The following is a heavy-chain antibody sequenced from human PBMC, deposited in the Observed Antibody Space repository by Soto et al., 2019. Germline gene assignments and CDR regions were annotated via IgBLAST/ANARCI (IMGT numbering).Heavy chain of an antibody. Sequence: SETLSLTCTVSGGSISSGDYYWSWIRQPPGKGLEWIGYIYYSGSTYYNPSLKRRVTISVDTSKSQFSLKLTSVTATDTAVYYCARQGFGALHGLVDVWGQGTTVTVSS. CDR2: IYYSGST. V-gene: IGHV4-30-4*01. D-gene: IGHD3-10*01. CDR3: ARQGFGALHGLVDV. CDR1: GGSISSGDYY. J-gene: IGHJ6*02.